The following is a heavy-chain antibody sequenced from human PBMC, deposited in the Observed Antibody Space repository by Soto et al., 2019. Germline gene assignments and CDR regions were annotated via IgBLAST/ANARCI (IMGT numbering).Heavy chain of an antibody. CDR1: GYSFTSFW. CDR3: ARPAGAFESGMDV. V-gene: IGHV5-51*01. Sequence: GESLKISCNGSGYSFTSFWIGWVRQMPGKGLEWMGIIYPGDSDTRYSPSFQGQVTISADKSISTAYLQWSSLKASDTAMYYCARPAGAFESGMDVWGQGTTVTVSS. D-gene: IGHD3-16*01. CDR2: IYPGDSDT. J-gene: IGHJ6*02.